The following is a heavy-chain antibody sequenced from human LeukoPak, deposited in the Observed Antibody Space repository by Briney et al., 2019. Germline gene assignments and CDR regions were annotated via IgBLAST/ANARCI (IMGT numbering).Heavy chain of an antibody. CDR2: IKQDGSEK. CDR1: GFTFSGFW. J-gene: IGHJ4*02. CDR3: ARGSGYSYGSYYFDY. D-gene: IGHD5-18*01. V-gene: IGHV3-7*01. Sequence: GGSLRLSCAASGFTFSGFWMGWVRQAPGKGLEWVANIKQDGSEKYYVDSVKGRFTISRDNAKNTLYLQMNSLRAEDTAVYYCARGSGYSYGSYYFDYWGQGTLVTVSS.